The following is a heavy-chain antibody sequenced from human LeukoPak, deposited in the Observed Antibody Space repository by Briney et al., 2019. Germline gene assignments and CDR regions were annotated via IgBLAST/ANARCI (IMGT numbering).Heavy chain of an antibody. CDR3: ARLGGAYFRGGIDS. Sequence: SETLSLTCTVSGASITDYYWSWIRQPPGKGLEFIGYIYNSEITNYNASLTSRVTMSVDTSENQFSLKLTSVTAADTAVYYCARLGGAYFRGGIDSWGRGTLVTVTS. CDR2: IYNSEIT. V-gene: IGHV4-59*08. J-gene: IGHJ4*02. CDR1: GASITDYY. D-gene: IGHD2/OR15-2a*01.